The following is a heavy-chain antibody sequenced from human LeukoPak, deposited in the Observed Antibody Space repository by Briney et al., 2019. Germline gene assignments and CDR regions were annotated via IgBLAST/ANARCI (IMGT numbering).Heavy chain of an antibody. J-gene: IGHJ4*02. CDR2: ISRSGHNI. V-gene: IGHV3-11*01. CDR3: VRYIFDVGTTYYFDY. Sequence: PGGSLRLSCAASGFTFSDYYMSWIRQAPGRGLEWISYISRSGHNIAYAESVKGRFTLSRDNAKNLLFLQMNSLRAEDTAVYYCVRYIFDVGTTYYFDYWGQGALVTVSS. D-gene: IGHD1-26*01. CDR1: GFTFSDYY.